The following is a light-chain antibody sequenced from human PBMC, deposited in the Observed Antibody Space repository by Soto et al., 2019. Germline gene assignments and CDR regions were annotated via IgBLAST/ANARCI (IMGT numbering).Light chain of an antibody. V-gene: IGKV1-5*03. CDR1: QSISTW. J-gene: IGKJ4*01. CDR3: QHYNTYPLS. CDR2: KAS. Sequence: DIPMTQSPSTLSASVGDRVTITCRASQSISTWLAWYQQKPGKAPKLLIYKASNLEGGVPSRFSGSGSGTEFTITINRLQPDDFATYYCQHYNTYPLSFGAGTTVEIK.